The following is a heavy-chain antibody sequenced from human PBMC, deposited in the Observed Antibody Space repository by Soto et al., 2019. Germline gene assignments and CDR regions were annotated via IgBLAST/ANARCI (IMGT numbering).Heavy chain of an antibody. D-gene: IGHD5-12*01. CDR3: ARDRATLTGYGMDV. V-gene: IGHV1-3*01. J-gene: IGHJ6*02. CDR2: INAGNGNT. CDR1: GYTFTSYA. Sequence: ASVKVSCKASGYTFTSYAMHWVRQAPGQRLEWMGWINAGNGNTKYSQKFQGRVTITRDTSASTAYMELSSLRSEDTAVYYCARDRATLTGYGMDVWGQGTTVTVSS.